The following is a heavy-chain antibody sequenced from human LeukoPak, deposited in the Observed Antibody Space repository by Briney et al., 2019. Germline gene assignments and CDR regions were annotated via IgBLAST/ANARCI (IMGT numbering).Heavy chain of an antibody. D-gene: IGHD4-11*01. CDR3: ARIRSDYSLGSRGEFDP. CDR1: GYTFTSYG. CDR2: ISAYNGNT. Sequence: ASVKVSCKASGYTFTSYGISWVRQAPGQGLEWMGWISAYNGNTNYAQKLQGRVTMTTDTSTSTAYMELRSLRSDDTAVYYCARIRSDYSLGSRGEFDPWGQGTLVTVSS. V-gene: IGHV1-18*01. J-gene: IGHJ5*02.